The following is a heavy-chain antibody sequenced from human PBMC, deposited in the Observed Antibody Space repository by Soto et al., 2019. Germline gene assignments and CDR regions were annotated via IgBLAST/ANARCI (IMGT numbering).Heavy chain of an antibody. J-gene: IGHJ6*02. CDR3: AKDGSLSALRHVNYYYYGMDV. Sequence: GGSLRLSCAASGFTFSSYAMSWVRQAPGKGLEWVSAISGSGGSTYYADSVKGRFTISRDNSKNTLYLQMNSLRAEDTAVYYCAKDGSLSALRHVNYYYYGMDVWGQGTTVTVSS. CDR2: ISGSGGST. CDR1: GFTFSSYA. D-gene: IGHD3-10*01. V-gene: IGHV3-23*01.